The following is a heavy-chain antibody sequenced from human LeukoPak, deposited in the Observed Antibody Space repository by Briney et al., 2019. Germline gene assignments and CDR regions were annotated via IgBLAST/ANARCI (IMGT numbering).Heavy chain of an antibody. J-gene: IGHJ6*03. D-gene: IGHD6-13*01. Sequence: GGSLRLSCSASGFTFSTYNMNWVRQAPGKGLEWVSSISSSSSSYIYYADSVKGRFTISRDNSKNTLYLQMNSLRAEDTAVYYCAKDLAAAGYYYYYYMDVWGKGTTVTISS. CDR3: AKDLAAAGYYYYYYMDV. CDR1: GFTFSTYN. CDR2: ISSSSSSYI. V-gene: IGHV3-21*04.